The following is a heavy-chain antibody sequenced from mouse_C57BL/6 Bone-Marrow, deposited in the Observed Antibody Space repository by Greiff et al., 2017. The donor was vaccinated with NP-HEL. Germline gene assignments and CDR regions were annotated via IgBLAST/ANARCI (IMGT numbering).Heavy chain of an antibody. CDR1: GFTFSDYY. D-gene: IGHD2-4*01. V-gene: IGHV5-12*01. CDR2: ISNGGGST. Sequence: DVHLVESGGGLVQPGGSLKLSCAASGFTFSDYYMYWVRQTPEKRLEWVAYISNGGGSTYYPDTVKGRFTISRDNAKNTLYLQMSRLKSEDTAMYYCARDYDYEDYAMDYWGQGTSVTVSS. J-gene: IGHJ4*01. CDR3: ARDYDYEDYAMDY.